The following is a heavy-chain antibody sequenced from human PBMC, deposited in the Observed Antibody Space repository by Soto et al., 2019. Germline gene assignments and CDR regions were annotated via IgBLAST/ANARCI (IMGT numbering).Heavy chain of an antibody. J-gene: IGHJ2*01. CDR2: IWYDGSNK. CDR3: VKCYVDNRDLHSFPPRRSSDL. V-gene: IGHV3-33*06. D-gene: IGHD3-16*01. Sequence: GKGLEWVAVIWYDGSNKYYADSVKGRFTISRDNSKNTLYLQMNSLRAEDTAVYYFVKCYVDNRDLHSFPPRRSSDL.